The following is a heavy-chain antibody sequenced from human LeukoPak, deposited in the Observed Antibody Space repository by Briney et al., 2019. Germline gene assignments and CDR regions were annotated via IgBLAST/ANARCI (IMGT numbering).Heavy chain of an antibody. D-gene: IGHD3-9*01. CDR3: ARDQVEGTYYDILTGYYSAPPRRDY. V-gene: IGHV3-21*01. CDR1: GFTFSSYS. Sequence: PGGSLRLSCAASGFTFSSYSMNWVRQAPGKGLEWVSSISSSSSYIYYADSVKGRFTISRDNAKNSLYLQMNSLRAEDTAVYYCARDQVEGTYYDILTGYYSAPPRRDYWGQGTLVTVSS. J-gene: IGHJ4*02. CDR2: ISSSSSYI.